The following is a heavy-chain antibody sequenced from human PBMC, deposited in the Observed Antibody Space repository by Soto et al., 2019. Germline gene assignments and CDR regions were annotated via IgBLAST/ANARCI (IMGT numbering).Heavy chain of an antibody. CDR1: GFTFSSYA. CDR2: ISGSGGST. V-gene: IGHV3-23*01. CDR3: AKVESFWSGYYAGIYYYYGMDV. D-gene: IGHD3-3*01. Sequence: GGSLRLSCAASGFTFSSYAMSWVRQAPGKGLEWVSAISGSGGSTYYADSVKGRFTISRDNSKNTLYLQMNSLRAEDTAVYYCAKVESFWSGYYAGIYYYYGMDVWGQGTTVTVSS. J-gene: IGHJ6*02.